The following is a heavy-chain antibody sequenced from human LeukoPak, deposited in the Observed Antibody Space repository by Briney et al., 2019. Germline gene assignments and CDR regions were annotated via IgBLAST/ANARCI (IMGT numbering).Heavy chain of an antibody. Sequence: SETLSLTCIVSGGSINNRYWTWIRQTPGKGLEWIGDIHYTGTTKFNPSLKSRVTISVDTSKNQFSLELSSVTATDTAVYFCATNRAGTYDRPFEIWGQGTMVTVSS. CDR1: GGSINNRY. J-gene: IGHJ3*02. D-gene: IGHD1-26*01. CDR2: IHYTGTT. CDR3: ATNRAGTYDRPFEI. V-gene: IGHV4-59*08.